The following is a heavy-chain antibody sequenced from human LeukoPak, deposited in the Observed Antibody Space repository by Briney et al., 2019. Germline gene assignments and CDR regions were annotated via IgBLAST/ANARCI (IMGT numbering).Heavy chain of an antibody. CDR3: ARTEGQEMATIGGYFDY. CDR2: INHSGST. V-gene: IGHV4-34*01. J-gene: IGHJ4*02. D-gene: IGHD5-24*01. CDR1: GGSFSGYY. Sequence: SETLSLTCAVYGGSFSGYYWSWIRQPPGKGLEWIGEINHSGSTNYNPSLKSRVTISVDTSKNQFSLKLSSVTAADTAVYYCARTEGQEMATIGGYFDYWGQGTLVTVSS.